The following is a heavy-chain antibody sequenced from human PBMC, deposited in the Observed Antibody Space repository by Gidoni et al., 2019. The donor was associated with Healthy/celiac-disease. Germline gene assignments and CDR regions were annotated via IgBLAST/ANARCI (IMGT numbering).Heavy chain of an antibody. CDR1: GFTLSSYA. J-gene: IGHJ4*02. D-gene: IGHD1-26*01. CDR3: ARKEGVGATGTFDY. Sequence: QVQLVESGGGVVQPGRSLRLSCAASGFTLSSYAMHWVRQAPGKGLELVAVISYDGSNKYYADSVKGRFTISRDNSKNTLYLQMNSLRAEDTAVYYCARKEGVGATGTFDYWGQGTLVTVSS. CDR2: ISYDGSNK. V-gene: IGHV3-30*04.